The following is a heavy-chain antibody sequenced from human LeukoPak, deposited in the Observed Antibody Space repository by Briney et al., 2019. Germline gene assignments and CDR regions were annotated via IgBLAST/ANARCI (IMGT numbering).Heavy chain of an antibody. D-gene: IGHD1-26*01. V-gene: IGHV3-30*02. CDR2: IRYDGSNK. CDR3: AKDGGGSYYSYYYYMDV. Sequence: PGGSLRLSCAASGFTFSSYGMHWVRQAPGKGLEWVAFIRYDGSNKYYADSVKGRFTISRDNSKNTPYLQMNSLRAEDTAVYYCAKDGGGSYYSYYYYMDVWGKGTTVTVSS. CDR1: GFTFSSYG. J-gene: IGHJ6*03.